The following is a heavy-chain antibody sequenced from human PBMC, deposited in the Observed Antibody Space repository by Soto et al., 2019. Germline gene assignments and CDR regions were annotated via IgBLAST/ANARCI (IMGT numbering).Heavy chain of an antibody. CDR2: IIPIFGTA. CDR1: GGTFSSYA. V-gene: IGHV1-69*13. Sequence: ASVKVSCKASGGTFSSYAISWVRQAPGQGLEWMGGIIPIFGTANYAQKFQGRVTITADESTSTAYMELSSLRPEDTAVYYCAHMKTGWFDPWGQGTLVTVSS. CDR3: AHMKTGWFDP. J-gene: IGHJ5*02.